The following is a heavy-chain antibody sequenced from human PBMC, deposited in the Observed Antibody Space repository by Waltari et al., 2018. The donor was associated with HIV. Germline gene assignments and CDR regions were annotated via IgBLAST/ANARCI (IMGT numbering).Heavy chain of an antibody. D-gene: IGHD2-21*02. CDR1: RGSISSHF. J-gene: IGHJ4*02. V-gene: IGHV4-4*07. CDR2: IYTSGST. CDR3: ARHMDIYCGGDCSEPSFDY. Sequence: QVQLQESGPGLVKPSETLSLTCTVSRGSISSHFWSWIRQPAGKGLEWIGRIYTSGSTSYNPSLKSRVTMSVDTSKKQFSLKLSSVTAADTAVYYCARHMDIYCGGDCSEPSFDYWGQGTLVTVSS.